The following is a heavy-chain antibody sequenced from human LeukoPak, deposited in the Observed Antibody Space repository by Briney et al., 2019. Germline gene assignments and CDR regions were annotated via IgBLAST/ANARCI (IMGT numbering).Heavy chain of an antibody. D-gene: IGHD6-13*01. CDR1: GYSFTGYY. CDR2: INTNSGDT. V-gene: IGHV1-2*02. J-gene: IGHJ4*02. Sequence: ASVKVSCKASGYSFTGYYIHWVRQAPGQGLEWMGRINTNSGDTNYAQSFQGRVSMTGDTSITTAYVEVSRLTSDDTAVYYCAREAFTAGHFFDFWGQGSLVTVSS. CDR3: AREAFTAGHFFDF.